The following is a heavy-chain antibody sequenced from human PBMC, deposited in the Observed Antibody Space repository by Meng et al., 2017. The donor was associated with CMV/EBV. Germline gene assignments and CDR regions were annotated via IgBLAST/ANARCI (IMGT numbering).Heavy chain of an antibody. CDR2: IKQDGSEK. Sequence: GESLKISCAASGFTFSSYWMSWVRQAPGKGLEWVANIKQDGSEKYYVDSVKGRFTISRDNAKNSLYLQMNSLRAKDTAVYYCAREPVSSYWGQGTLVTVSS. CDR1: GFTFSSYW. V-gene: IGHV3-7*01. CDR3: AREPVSSY. D-gene: IGHD3-16*01. J-gene: IGHJ4*02.